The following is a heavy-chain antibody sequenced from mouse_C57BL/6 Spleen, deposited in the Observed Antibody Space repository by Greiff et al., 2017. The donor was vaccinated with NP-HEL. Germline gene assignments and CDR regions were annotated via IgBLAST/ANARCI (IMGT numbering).Heavy chain of an antibody. Sequence: VQLQQPGAELVRPGSSVKLSCKASGYTFTSYWMHWVKQRPIQGLEWIGNIDPSDSETHYNQKFKDKATLTVDKSSSTAYMQLSSLTSEDSAVYYCARRAVGNWYFDVWGTGTTVTVSS. J-gene: IGHJ1*03. CDR3: ARRAVGNWYFDV. CDR2: IDPSDSET. D-gene: IGHD1-1*02. CDR1: GYTFTSYW. V-gene: IGHV1-52*01.